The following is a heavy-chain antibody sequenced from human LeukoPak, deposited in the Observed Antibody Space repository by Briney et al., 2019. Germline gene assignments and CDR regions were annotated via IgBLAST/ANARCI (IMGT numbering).Heavy chain of an antibody. CDR2: ISYDGSNR. J-gene: IGHJ5*02. CDR1: GFTFSSYA. CDR3: ARGSQLLQGWFDP. D-gene: IGHD2-2*01. Sequence: PGGSLRLSCAASGFTFSSYAMHWVRQAPGKGLEWVAVISYDGSNRYYADSVKGRFTISRDNSKNTLYLQMNSLRAEDTAVYYCARGSQLLQGWFDPWGQGTLVTVSS. V-gene: IGHV3-30*01.